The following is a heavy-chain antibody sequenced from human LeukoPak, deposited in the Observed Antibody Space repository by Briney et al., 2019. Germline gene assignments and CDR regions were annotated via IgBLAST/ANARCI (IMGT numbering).Heavy chain of an antibody. Sequence: GRSLRLSCRASGFTFVDYGMHWVRQAPGKGLEWVSGISWNSAGRGYADFVKGRFTISRDNAKNTLYLQMNSLSAEDTALYFCARDYPPYLGQGTLVTVSA. V-gene: IGHV3-9*01. CDR3: ARDYPPY. CDR1: GFTFVDYG. J-gene: IGHJ4*02. CDR2: ISWNSAGR.